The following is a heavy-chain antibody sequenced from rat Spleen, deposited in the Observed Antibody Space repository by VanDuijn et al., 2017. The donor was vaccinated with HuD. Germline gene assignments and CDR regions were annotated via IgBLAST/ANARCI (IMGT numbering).Heavy chain of an antibody. J-gene: IGHJ2*01. CDR2: IIYDGSRT. Sequence: EVQLVESGGGLVQPGRSLNLSCAASGFTFSDYNMAWVRQALKKGLEWVATIIYDGSRTYFRDSVKGRFTVSRDNAKNTLYLQVDSLRSEDTATYYCVSHLFTYGSYYFDYWGQGVMVTVSS. CDR1: GFTFSDYN. V-gene: IGHV5S10*01. CDR3: VSHLFTYGSYYFDY. D-gene: IGHD1-3*01.